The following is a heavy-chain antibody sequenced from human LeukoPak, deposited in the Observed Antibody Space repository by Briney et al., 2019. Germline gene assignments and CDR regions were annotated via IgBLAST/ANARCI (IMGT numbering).Heavy chain of an antibody. CDR2: INTDGSST. CDR1: GFTFSSYW. CDR3: AKDGQDSSSWYAPRGVRPDY. J-gene: IGHJ4*02. V-gene: IGHV3-74*01. Sequence: PGGSLRLFCAASGFTFSSYWMHWVRQAPGKGLVWVSRINTDGSSTSYADSVKGRFTISRDNAKNTLYLQMNSLRAEDTAVYYCAKDGQDSSSWYAPRGVRPDYWGQGTLVTVSS. D-gene: IGHD6-13*01.